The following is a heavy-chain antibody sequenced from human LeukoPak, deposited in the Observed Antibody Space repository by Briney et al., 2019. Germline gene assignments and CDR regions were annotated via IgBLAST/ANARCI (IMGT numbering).Heavy chain of an antibody. CDR3: AKVVEMAPLDAFDI. D-gene: IGHD5-24*01. Sequence: GGTLRLSCAASGFTFSSYGMSWARQAPGKGLEWVSAISGSGGSTYYADSVKGRFTISRDNSKNTLYLQMNSLRAEDTAVYYCAKVVEMAPLDAFDIWGQGTMVTVSS. CDR1: GFTFSSYG. V-gene: IGHV3-23*01. CDR2: ISGSGGST. J-gene: IGHJ3*02.